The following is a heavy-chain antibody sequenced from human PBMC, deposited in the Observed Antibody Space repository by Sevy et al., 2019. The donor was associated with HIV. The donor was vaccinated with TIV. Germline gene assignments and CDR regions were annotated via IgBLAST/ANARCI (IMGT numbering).Heavy chain of an antibody. CDR1: GFTFSSFS. J-gene: IGHJ1*01. CDR3: ATGTLLGLLPCQH. CDR2: IASSSPKI. Sequence: GGSLRLSCAASGFTFSSFSLSWVRQAPGKGLEWVSSIASSSPKIYYADSVKGRFTTSRDNAKNSLYLQMNSLRDEDTAVYYCATGTLLGLLPCQHWGQGTLVTVSS. D-gene: IGHD2-15*01. V-gene: IGHV3-21*01.